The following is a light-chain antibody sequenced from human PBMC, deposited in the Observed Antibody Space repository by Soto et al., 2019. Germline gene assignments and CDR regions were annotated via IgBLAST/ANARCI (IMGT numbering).Light chain of an antibody. J-gene: IGKJ4*01. CDR3: DPDAVSPLT. CDR2: DAS. V-gene: IGKV3-20*01. CDR1: QSVGRNY. Sequence: EIVLTQSPGTLSLSPGESATLSCRASQSVGRNYLAWFQHKPDQAPRLLIYDASNRATGVPDRFSGSGSVTDFTLSVTSLEPEDFAVYYCDPDAVSPLTFGGGTTVEIK.